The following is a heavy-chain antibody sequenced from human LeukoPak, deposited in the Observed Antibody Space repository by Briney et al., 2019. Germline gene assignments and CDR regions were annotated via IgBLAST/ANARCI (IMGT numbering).Heavy chain of an antibody. Sequence: ASVKVSCKASGYTFTGYYMHWVRQAPGQGLELMGWINPNSGGTNYAQKFQGRVTMTRDTSISTAYMELSRLRSDDTAVYYCARVSGGSYVVLGNWFDPWGQGTLVTVSS. CDR3: ARVSGGSYVVLGNWFDP. D-gene: IGHD1-26*01. CDR1: GYTFTGYY. J-gene: IGHJ5*02. V-gene: IGHV1-2*02. CDR2: INPNSGGT.